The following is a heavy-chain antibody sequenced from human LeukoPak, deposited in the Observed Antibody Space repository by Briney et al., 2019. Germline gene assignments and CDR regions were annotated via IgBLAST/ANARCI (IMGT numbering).Heavy chain of an antibody. CDR2: IRSKAYGGTT. V-gene: IGHV3-49*03. CDR3: TRDLFWIGAFDP. CDR1: GFTFGDYI. Sequence: RPGGSLRLSCTGSGFTFGDYIMTWFRQAPGKRPEWVGFIRSKAYGGTTKYAASVKDRFTISRDDSKSIAYLQMNSLKIEDSGLYYCTRDLFWIGAFDPWGQGTLVTVSS. D-gene: IGHD2-2*03. J-gene: IGHJ5*02.